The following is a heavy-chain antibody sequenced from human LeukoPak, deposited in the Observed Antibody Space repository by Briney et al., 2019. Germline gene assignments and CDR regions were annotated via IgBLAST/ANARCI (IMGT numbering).Heavy chain of an antibody. CDR2: INPNSGGT. Sequence: ASVKVSCRASGYTFTGYYMHWVRQAPGQGLEWMGRINPNSGGTNYAQKFQGRVTMTRDTSISTAYMELSRLRSDDAAVYYCARDGDGYKRGDWYFDLWGRGTLVTVSS. V-gene: IGHV1-2*06. D-gene: IGHD5-24*01. CDR1: GYTFTGYY. J-gene: IGHJ2*01. CDR3: ARDGDGYKRGDWYFDL.